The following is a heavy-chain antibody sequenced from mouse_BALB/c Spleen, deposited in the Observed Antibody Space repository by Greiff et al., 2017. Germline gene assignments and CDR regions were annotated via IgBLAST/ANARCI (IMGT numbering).Heavy chain of an antibody. CDR3: ARGDDGYDDGAMDY. Sequence: VQLQQSGAELVKPGASVKLSCTASGFNITDTYMHWVKQRPEQGLEWIGRIDPANGNTKYDPKFQGKATITADTSSNTAYLQLSSLTSEDTAVYYCARGDDGYDDGAMDYWGQGTSVTVSA. V-gene: IGHV14-3*02. J-gene: IGHJ4*01. D-gene: IGHD2-2*01. CDR1: GFNITDTY. CDR2: IDPANGNT.